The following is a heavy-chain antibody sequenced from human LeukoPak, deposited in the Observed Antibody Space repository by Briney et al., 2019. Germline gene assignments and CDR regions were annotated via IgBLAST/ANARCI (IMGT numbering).Heavy chain of an antibody. J-gene: IGHJ4*02. D-gene: IGHD3-22*01. V-gene: IGHV1-8*01. Sequence: ASVKVSCKASGYTFTSYDINWVRQATGQGLEWMGWMNPNSGNTGYAQKFQGRVTMTRNTSISTAYMELSSLRSEDTAVYYCARVGYYDSSGYYYIDYWGQGTLVTVSS. CDR1: GYTFTSYD. CDR2: MNPNSGNT. CDR3: ARVGYYDSSGYYYIDY.